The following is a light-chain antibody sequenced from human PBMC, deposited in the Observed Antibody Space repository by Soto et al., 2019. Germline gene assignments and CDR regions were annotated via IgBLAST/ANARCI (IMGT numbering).Light chain of an antibody. J-gene: IGLJ2*01. CDR2: ENN. CDR3: QSYDSDFVV. CDR1: SGSIANNY. Sequence: NFMLTQPHSVSESPGKTLSISCTRSSGSIANNYVQWYQQRPGSAPTTVIYENNQRLSGVPDRFSGSTDGSSNSASLTISGLQNEDEAYYYCQSYDSDFVVFGGGTKLTVL. V-gene: IGLV6-57*04.